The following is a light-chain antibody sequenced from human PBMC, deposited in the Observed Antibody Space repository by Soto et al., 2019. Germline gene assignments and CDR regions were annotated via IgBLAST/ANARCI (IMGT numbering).Light chain of an antibody. CDR2: GNS. V-gene: IGLV1-40*01. Sequence: QSVLTQPPSVSGAPGQRATISCTGSSSNIGAGYDVHWYQQLPGTAPKLLIYGNSNRPSGVPDRFSGSKSGTSASLAITGLQAEDESDYYCQSYDSSLIAPYVSVTGTEVTDL. J-gene: IGLJ1*01. CDR3: QSYDSSLIAPYV. CDR1: SSNIGAGYD.